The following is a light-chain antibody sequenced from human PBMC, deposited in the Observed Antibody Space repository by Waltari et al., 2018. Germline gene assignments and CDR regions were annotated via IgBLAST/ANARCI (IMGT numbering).Light chain of an antibody. CDR3: CSYAGRGTFV. CDR2: DVD. V-gene: IGLV2-23*02. Sequence: QSALSQPASVSGSPGQSLTVSCTGSRRDVGDYNFVYWYRQHPGNAPELMIHDVDKRPSGVSNRFSGSKSGNTASLTISGLQAEDQADYYCCSYAGRGTFVFGTGTQVTVL. CDR1: RRDVGDYNF. J-gene: IGLJ1*01.